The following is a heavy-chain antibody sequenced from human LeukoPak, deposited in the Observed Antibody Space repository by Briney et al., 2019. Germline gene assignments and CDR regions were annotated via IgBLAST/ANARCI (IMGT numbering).Heavy chain of an antibody. Sequence: SETLSLTCTVSGGSISSYYWSRIRQPPGKGLEWIGYIHYSGSTNYNPSLKSRVTISVDTSKNQFSLKLSSVTAADTAVYYCATVAPSGNWFDPWGQGTLVTISS. CDR2: IHYSGST. J-gene: IGHJ5*02. V-gene: IGHV4-59*01. CDR3: ATVAPSGNWFDP. CDR1: GGSISSYY. D-gene: IGHD1-1*01.